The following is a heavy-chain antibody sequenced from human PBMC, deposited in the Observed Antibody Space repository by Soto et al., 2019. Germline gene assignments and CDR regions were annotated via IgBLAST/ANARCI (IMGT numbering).Heavy chain of an antibody. CDR2: IYHNGNT. V-gene: IGHV4-4*02. CDR3: ARGFYGSGTYAFDI. CDR1: GGSISSSHW. D-gene: IGHD3-10*01. J-gene: IGHJ3*02. Sequence: QVQLQESGPGLVKPSGTLSLTCTVSGGSISSSHWWNWVRQPPGKGLEWIGDIYHNGNTNHNPSLKSRVAISVDKSKNQFSLKLSSVTAADTAMYFCARGFYGSGTYAFDIWGHGTMVTVSS.